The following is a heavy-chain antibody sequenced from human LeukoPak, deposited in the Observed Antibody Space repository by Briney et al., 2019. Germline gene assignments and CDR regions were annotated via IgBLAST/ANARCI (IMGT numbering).Heavy chain of an antibody. D-gene: IGHD3-22*01. J-gene: IGHJ3*02. V-gene: IGHV3-30*14. CDR1: GFTFSSYL. CDR2: ISYDGSNK. CDR3: ARDSSGQNDAFDI. Sequence: GGSLRLSCAASGFTFSSYLMYWVRQAPGKGLEWVTVISYDGSNKDYADSVKGRFTISRDNSKNTLYLQMNSLRAEDTAVYYCARDSSGQNDAFDIWGQGTMVTVSS.